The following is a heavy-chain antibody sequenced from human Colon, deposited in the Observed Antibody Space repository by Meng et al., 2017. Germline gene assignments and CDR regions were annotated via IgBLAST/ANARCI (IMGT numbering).Heavy chain of an antibody. V-gene: IGHV4-38-2*02. CDR3: ARGRGY. CDR2: IYQSGST. CDR1: GYSISSGYY. J-gene: IGHJ4*02. Sequence: SETLSLTCSASGYSISSGYYWGWIRQPPGKGLEWIGNIYQSGSTYYNPSLKSRVTISVDTSRNQFSLQVTSVTAADTAVYYCARGRGYWGQGTLVTVSS.